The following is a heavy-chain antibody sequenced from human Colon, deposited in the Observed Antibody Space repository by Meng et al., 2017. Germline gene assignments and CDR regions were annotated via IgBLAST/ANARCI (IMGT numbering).Heavy chain of an antibody. J-gene: IGHJ5*02. CDR2: IKQDGNER. CDR1: GFTFSSNW. CDR3: VTGGNWFTN. D-gene: IGHD1-1*01. V-gene: IGHV3-7*01. Sequence: GGSLRLSCAASGFTFSSNWMSWVRQAPGKGLEWVANIKQDGNERYYVDSVKGRFTISRDNAANSLYLQMNSLRAEDTAFYHCVTGGNWFTNWGQGTLVAVSS.